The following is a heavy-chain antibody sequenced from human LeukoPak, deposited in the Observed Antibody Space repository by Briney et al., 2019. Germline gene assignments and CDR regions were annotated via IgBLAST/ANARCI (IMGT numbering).Heavy chain of an antibody. D-gene: IGHD1-26*01. CDR2: IRYDGSNK. V-gene: IGHV3-30*02. J-gene: IGHJ6*03. CDR3: ANPLIPTTYYYMDV. CDR1: GFTFSSYG. Sequence: PGGSLRLSCAASGFTFSSYGMHWVRQAPGKGLEWVAFIRYDGSNKYYADSVKGRFTISRGNSKNTLYLQMNSLRAEDTAVYYCANPLIPTTYYYMDVWGKGTTVTVSS.